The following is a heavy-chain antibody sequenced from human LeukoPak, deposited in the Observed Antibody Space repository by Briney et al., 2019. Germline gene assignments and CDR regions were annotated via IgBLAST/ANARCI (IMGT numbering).Heavy chain of an antibody. CDR1: GGSISSYY. J-gene: IGHJ5*02. V-gene: IGHV4-59*08. Sequence: SETLSLTCTVSGGSISSYYWAWIRQPPGKGLEWIGYIYYSGSTNYNPTLKSRVTISVDTSKNQFSLNLSSVTAADTAVYYCARGNHRVGDFGCWFDPWGQGTLVTVSS. D-gene: IGHD4-17*01. CDR2: IYYSGST. CDR3: ARGNHRVGDFGCWFDP.